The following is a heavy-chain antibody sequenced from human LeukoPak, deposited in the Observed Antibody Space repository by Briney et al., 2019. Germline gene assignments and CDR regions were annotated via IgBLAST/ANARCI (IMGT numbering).Heavy chain of an antibody. CDR3: ASLPLNCGGDCYADY. J-gene: IGHJ4*02. CDR1: GFTFSNYW. Sequence: GGSLRLSCAASGFTFSNYWMHWVRQAPGKGLVWVSRINSDESTTTYADSAKGRFTISRDNAKNTLYLQMNSLRAEDTAVYYCASLPLNCGGDCYADYWGQGTLVTVSS. D-gene: IGHD2-21*02. CDR2: INSDESTT. V-gene: IGHV3-74*01.